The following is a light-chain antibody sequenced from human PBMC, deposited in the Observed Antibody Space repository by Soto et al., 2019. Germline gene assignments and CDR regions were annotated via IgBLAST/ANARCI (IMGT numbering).Light chain of an antibody. J-gene: IGKJ1*01. CDR1: QSVSSSY. Sequence: ESVLTQSPGTLSLSPGEKATLSCRASQSVSSSYLAWYQQKPGQAPRLLIYGASSWATGIPDRFSGSGSGTDFTLTVSRLEPEDFAVYYCQQFGSSSWTFGQGTKV. V-gene: IGKV3-20*01. CDR2: GAS. CDR3: QQFGSSSWT.